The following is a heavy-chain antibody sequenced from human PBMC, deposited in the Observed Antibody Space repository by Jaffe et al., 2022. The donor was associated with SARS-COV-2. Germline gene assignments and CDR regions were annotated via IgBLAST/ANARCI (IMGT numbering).Heavy chain of an antibody. V-gene: IGHV3-30*04. D-gene: IGHD2-21*02. Sequence: QVQLVESGGGVVQPGRSLRLSCAASGFTFSSYAMHWVRQAPGKGLEWVAVISYDGSNKYYADSVKGRFTISRDNSKNTLYLQMNSLRAEDTAVYYCARDRCGGDCYSVGWFDPWGQGTLVTVSS. CDR3: ARDRCGGDCYSVGWFDP. CDR2: ISYDGSNK. J-gene: IGHJ5*02. CDR1: GFTFSSYA.